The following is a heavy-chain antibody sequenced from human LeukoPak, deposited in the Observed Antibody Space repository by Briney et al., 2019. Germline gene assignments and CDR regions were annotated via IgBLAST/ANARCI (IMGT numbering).Heavy chain of an antibody. J-gene: IGHJ4*02. CDR3: AKVFLPLGYNYREGHYFDY. Sequence: PGGSLRLSCAASGFTFSSYAMSWVRQAPGKGLEWVSAISGSGGSTYYADSVKGRFTISRDNSKKRLYLQMNSLRAEDTAVYYCAKVFLPLGYNYREGHYFDYWGQGTLVTVSS. CDR1: GFTFSSYA. V-gene: IGHV3-23*01. D-gene: IGHD5-18*01. CDR2: ISGSGGST.